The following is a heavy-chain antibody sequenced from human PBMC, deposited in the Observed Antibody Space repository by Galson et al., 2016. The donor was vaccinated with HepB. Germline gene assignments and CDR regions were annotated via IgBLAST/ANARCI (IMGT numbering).Heavy chain of an antibody. CDR2: ISSSSTI. J-gene: IGHJ4*02. CDR3: ARDSHVGATPFDY. D-gene: IGHD1-26*01. Sequence: SLRLSCAGSGFTFSSYSMNWVRQAPGKGLEWVSYISSSSTIYYADSVKGRFTISRDNARNSLYLHMNSLRDEDTAVYHCARDSHVGATPFDYWGQGTLVTVSS. CDR1: GFTFSSYS. V-gene: IGHV3-48*02.